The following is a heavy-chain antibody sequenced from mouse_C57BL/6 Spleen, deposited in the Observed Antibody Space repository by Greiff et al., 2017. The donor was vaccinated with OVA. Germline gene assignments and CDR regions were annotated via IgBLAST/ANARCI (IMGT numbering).Heavy chain of an antibody. J-gene: IGHJ2*01. V-gene: IGHV3-6*01. CDR3: ARDRGSSPFDY. CDR2: ISYDGSN. Sequence: VQLKESGPGLVKPSQSLSLTCSVTGYSITSGYYWNWIRQFPGNKLEWMGYISYDGSNNYNPSLKNRISITRDTSKNQFFLKLNSVTTEDTATYYCARDRGSSPFDYWGQGTTLTVSS. CDR1: GYSITSGYY. D-gene: IGHD1-1*01.